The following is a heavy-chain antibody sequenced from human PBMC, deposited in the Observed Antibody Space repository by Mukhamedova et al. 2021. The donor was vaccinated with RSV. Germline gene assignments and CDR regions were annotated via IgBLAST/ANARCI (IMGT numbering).Heavy chain of an antibody. D-gene: IGHD1-1*01. CDR2: IYWNNEK. V-gene: IGHV2-5*01. J-gene: IGHJ4*02. CDR3: AHSLGELAAPFDY. Sequence: EWLALIYWNNEKRYSPSLKNRLTITNDTSKTQVVLTMTNMDPVDTATYYCAHSLGELAAPFDYWGQVTLVTVSS.